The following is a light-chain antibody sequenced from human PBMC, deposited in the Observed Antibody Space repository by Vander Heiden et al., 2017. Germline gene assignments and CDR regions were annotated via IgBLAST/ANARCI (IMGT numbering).Light chain of an antibody. V-gene: IGKV3-15*01. CDR3: QQHHAWPLT. Sequence: ILMTQSPPTLSVSAGERATLSCRASQSIGNLLAWYQQRPGQAPRLLIYAASSRATGIPARFSGSGSGTEFSPTISSLQSEDFAVYYCQQHHAWPLTFGGGTKVEIK. J-gene: IGKJ4*01. CDR2: AAS. CDR1: QSIGNL.